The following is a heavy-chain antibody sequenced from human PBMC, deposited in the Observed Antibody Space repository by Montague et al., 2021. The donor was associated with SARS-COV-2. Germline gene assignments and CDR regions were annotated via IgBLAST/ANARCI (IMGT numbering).Heavy chain of an antibody. CDR1: GGSFSDYY. CDR2: VDQSETT. CDR3: ARGRRPVVVPGAGTAGRAFDM. D-gene: IGHD2-2*01. Sequence: SETLSLTCASSGGSFSDYYGSWIGRTPVKGQEWMGVVDQSETTIYNPSVKSGVTISEDTSKNQFYLRLNSVTAADTAVYYCARGRRPVVVPGAGTAGRAFDMWGQGTMVTGSS. J-gene: IGHJ3*02. V-gene: IGHV4-34*01.